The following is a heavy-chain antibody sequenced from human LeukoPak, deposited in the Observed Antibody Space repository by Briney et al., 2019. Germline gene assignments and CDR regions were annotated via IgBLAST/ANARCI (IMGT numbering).Heavy chain of an antibody. CDR3: AKDRSFTIFGVAID. J-gene: IGHJ3*01. CDR2: IKQDGSEK. D-gene: IGHD3-3*01. V-gene: IGHV3-7*05. Sequence: GGSLRLSCEASGFSFTTYWMSWVRQAPGKGLEWVASIKQDGSEKYCVDSVKGRFAISRDNAKNSLYLQMNSLRAEDTAVYYCAKDRSFTIFGVAIDWGQGTMVTVSS. CDR1: GFSFTTYW.